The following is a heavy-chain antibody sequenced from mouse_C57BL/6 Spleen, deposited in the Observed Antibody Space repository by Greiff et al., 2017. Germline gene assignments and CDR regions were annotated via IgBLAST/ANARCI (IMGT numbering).Heavy chain of an antibody. J-gene: IGHJ3*01. CDR3: ARHGGFAY. CDR1: GYSFTGYY. V-gene: IGHV1-42*01. Sequence: VQLQQSGPELVKPGASVKISCKASGYSFTGYYMNWVKQSPEKSLEWIGEINPSTGGTTYNQKFKAKATLTVDKSSSTAYMQLKSLTSEDSAVYYCARHGGFAYWGQGNLVTVSA. CDR2: INPSTGGT.